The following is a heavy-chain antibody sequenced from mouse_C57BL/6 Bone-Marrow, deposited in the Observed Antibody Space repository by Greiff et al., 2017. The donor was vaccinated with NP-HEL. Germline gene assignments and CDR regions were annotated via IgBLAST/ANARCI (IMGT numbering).Heavy chain of an antibody. J-gene: IGHJ4*01. Sequence: VQLQQPGAELVRPGSSVKLSCKASGYTFTSYWMHWVKQRPIQGLEWIGNIDPSDSETHYNQKFKDKATLTVDKSSSTAYMQLSSLTSEDSAVYYWAREGMEDAMDDGGQGTSGTGSS. CDR3: AREGMEDAMDD. D-gene: IGHD2-3*01. CDR2: IDPSDSET. V-gene: IGHV1-52*01. CDR1: GYTFTSYW.